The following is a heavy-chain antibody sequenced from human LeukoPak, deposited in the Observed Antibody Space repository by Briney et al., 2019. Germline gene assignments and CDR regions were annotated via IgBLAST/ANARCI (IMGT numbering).Heavy chain of an antibody. Sequence: GGSLRLSCAASGFTFSNYWMSWVRQAPGKGLEWVAHINQDGSEGHYMDSVKARFTISRDNAKNSLSLQMDSLRAEDTAVYYCVRDGGVSGYDLLDYWGQGTLVTVSS. CDR3: VRDGGVSGYDLLDY. J-gene: IGHJ4*02. D-gene: IGHD5-12*01. CDR2: INQDGSEG. CDR1: GFTFSNYW. V-gene: IGHV3-7*01.